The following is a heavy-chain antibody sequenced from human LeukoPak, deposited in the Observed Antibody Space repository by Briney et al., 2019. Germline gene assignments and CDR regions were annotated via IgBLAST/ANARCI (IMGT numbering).Heavy chain of an antibody. Sequence: GASVKVSCKASGYTFTSYGISWVRQAPGQGLEWMGWISAYNGNTNYAQKLQGRVTMTTDTSTSTAYMELRSLRSDDTAVYYCARAERYCSGGSCYLRPPDYWGQGTLVTVSS. V-gene: IGHV1-18*01. D-gene: IGHD2-15*01. CDR2: ISAYNGNT. CDR3: ARAERYCSGGSCYLRPPDY. CDR1: GYTFTSYG. J-gene: IGHJ4*02.